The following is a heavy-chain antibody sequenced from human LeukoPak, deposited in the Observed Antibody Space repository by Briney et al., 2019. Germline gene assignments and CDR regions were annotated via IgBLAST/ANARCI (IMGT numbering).Heavy chain of an antibody. CDR1: GGSISSSSYY. Sequence: PSETLSLTCTVSGGSISSSSYYWGWIRQPPGKGLEWIGSIYYSGSTYYNPSLKSRVTISVDTSKNQFSLKLSSVTAADTAVYYCALTTVTTRRGRPPDLLDYWGQGTLVTVSS. CDR3: ALTTVTTRRGRPPDLLDY. V-gene: IGHV4-39*07. D-gene: IGHD4-17*01. CDR2: IYYSGST. J-gene: IGHJ4*02.